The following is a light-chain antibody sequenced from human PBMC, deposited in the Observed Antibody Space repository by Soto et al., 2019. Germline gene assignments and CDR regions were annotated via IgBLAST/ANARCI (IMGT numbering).Light chain of an antibody. V-gene: IGKV1-33*01. CDR1: QDIRKY. CDR3: QEYDNLVT. Sequence: DVQMTQSPSSLSASIGDRVTITCQASQDIRKYLNWYQQKPGKAPDLLIHDASNLETGVPSRFSGSGSATLFTFTISSLQPEDIASYYCQEYDNLVTFGRGTKV. CDR2: DAS. J-gene: IGKJ1*01.